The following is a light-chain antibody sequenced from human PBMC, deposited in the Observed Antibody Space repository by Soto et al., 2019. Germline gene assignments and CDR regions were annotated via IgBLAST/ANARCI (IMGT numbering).Light chain of an antibody. J-gene: IGKJ2*01. CDR2: DAY. V-gene: IGKV1-33*01. Sequence: DIQLTQSPPSLSASEGDRVTITCQASHDIKNYLNWYQQKPGKAPKLLIYDAYNLERGVPSRFSGSGTGTDFTVTIGSLQPEDVATYYCQQFDFLPPYTVGQGTRVEIK. CDR3: QQFDFLPPYT. CDR1: HDIKNY.